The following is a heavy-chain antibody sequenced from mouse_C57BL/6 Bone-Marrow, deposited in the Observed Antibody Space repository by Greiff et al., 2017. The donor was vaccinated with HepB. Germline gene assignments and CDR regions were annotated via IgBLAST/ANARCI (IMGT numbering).Heavy chain of an antibody. J-gene: IGHJ4*01. CDR1: GFSLTSYG. Sequence: VQLQQSGPGLVQPSQSLSITCTVSGFSLTSYGVHWVRQSPGKGLEWLGVIWSGGSTDYNAAFISRLSICKDNSKSQVFFKMNSLQADDTAIYYCARMGYYGPYYYAMDYWGQGTSVTVSS. CDR3: ARMGYYGPYYYAMDY. D-gene: IGHD1-1*01. V-gene: IGHV2-2*01. CDR2: IWSGGST.